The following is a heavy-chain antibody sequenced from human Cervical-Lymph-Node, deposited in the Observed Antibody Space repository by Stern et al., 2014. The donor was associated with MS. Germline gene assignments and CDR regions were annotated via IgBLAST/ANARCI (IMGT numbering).Heavy chain of an antibody. Sequence: EVQLVESGGDLVQPGRSLRLSCAASGFRFDDYAMYWVRQAPGKGMEWVSGISWSSGKIGYADSVKARFTISRDNVKISLFLQMNSLRSEDTASYYCARAIGFCSGGNCEPYYYYGIDVWGQGTRVTVSS. V-gene: IGHV3-9*01. D-gene: IGHD2-15*01. J-gene: IGHJ6*02. CDR1: GFRFDDYA. CDR2: ISWSSGKI. CDR3: ARAIGFCSGGNCEPYYYYGIDV.